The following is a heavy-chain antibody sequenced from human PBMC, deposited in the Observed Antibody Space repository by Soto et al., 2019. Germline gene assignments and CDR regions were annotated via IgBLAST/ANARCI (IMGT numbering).Heavy chain of an antibody. CDR2: ISAYNGNT. CDR1: GYTFTSYG. V-gene: IGHV1-18*01. Sequence: ASVKVSCKASGYTFTSYGISWVRQAPGQGLEWMGWISAYNGNTNYAQKLQGRVTMTTDTSTSTAYMELRSLRSDDTAVYYCERGRSSGWSNEYFQHWGQGTLVTVSS. D-gene: IGHD6-19*01. J-gene: IGHJ1*01. CDR3: ERGRSSGWSNEYFQH.